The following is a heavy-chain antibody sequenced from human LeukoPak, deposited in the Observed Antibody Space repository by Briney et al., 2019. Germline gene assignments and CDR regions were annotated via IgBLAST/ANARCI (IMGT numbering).Heavy chain of an antibody. CDR3: ATDMVRGVSPTDY. CDR1: GGSFSGYY. CDR2: INHSGST. V-gene: IGHV4-34*01. D-gene: IGHD3-10*01. Sequence: PSETLSLTCAVYGGSFSGYYWSWIRQPPGKGLEWIGEINHSGSTNYNPSLKSRVTISVDTSKNQFSLKLSSVTAADTAVYYCATDMVRGVSPTDYWGRGTLVTVSS. J-gene: IGHJ4*02.